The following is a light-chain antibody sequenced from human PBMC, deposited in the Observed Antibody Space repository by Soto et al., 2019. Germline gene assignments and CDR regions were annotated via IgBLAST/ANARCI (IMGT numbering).Light chain of an antibody. Sequence: NFMLTQPHSVSESPGKTVTISCTRSSGSIASSYVQWYQLRPGSYPNTVIYEDDQRTAGVPDRFSGSVDTTSNSASLTISGLQIEDEADYFCQSYDTSLLIFGGGTKVTVL. V-gene: IGLV6-57*01. CDR2: EDD. CDR1: SGSIASSY. J-gene: IGLJ2*01. CDR3: QSYDTSLLI.